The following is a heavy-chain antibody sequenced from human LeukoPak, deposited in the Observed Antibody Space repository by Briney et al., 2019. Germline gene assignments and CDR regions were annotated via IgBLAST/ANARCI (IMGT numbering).Heavy chain of an antibody. D-gene: IGHD6-6*01. J-gene: IGHJ4*02. CDR2: IKQDGSDK. V-gene: IGHV3-7*01. CDR1: EFTFGNYW. CDR3: ARWATSFDL. Sequence: GGSLRLSCAASEFTFGNYWMSWVRQAPGKGLEWVANIKQDGSDKYYVDSVTGRFTISRDNAKNSLYLQMNSLRAEDTAVYYCARWATSFDLWGQGTLVTVSS.